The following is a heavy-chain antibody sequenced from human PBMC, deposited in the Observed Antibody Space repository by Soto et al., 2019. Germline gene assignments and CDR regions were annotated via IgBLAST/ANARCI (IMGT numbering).Heavy chain of an antibody. CDR2: INPSGGST. D-gene: IGHD2-2*01. CDR3: ARDPKTYCSSTSCYPSGMDV. Sequence: ASVKVSCKASGYTFTRYYMHWVRQAPGQGLEWMGIINPSGGSTSYAQKFQGRVTMTRDTSTSTVYMELSSLRSEDTAVYYCARDPKTYCSSTSCYPSGMDVWGQGTTVTVYS. CDR1: GYTFTRYY. V-gene: IGHV1-46*01. J-gene: IGHJ6*02.